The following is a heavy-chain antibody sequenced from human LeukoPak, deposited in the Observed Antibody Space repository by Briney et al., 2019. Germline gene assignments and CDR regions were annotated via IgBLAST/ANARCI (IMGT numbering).Heavy chain of an antibody. V-gene: IGHV3-73*01. Sequence: GGPLRLSCAGSGFSFSGSAMHWVRQASGKGPEWVGRIRNKGNGYATTYAASVKGRFTISRDDSKNTAYLQMNSLKTEDTAVYYCTTRRPDYYDGSGFHFEFWGQGTLVPVSS. D-gene: IGHD3-22*01. J-gene: IGHJ4*02. CDR2: IRNKGNGYAT. CDR1: GFSFSGSA. CDR3: TTRRPDYYDGSGFHFEF.